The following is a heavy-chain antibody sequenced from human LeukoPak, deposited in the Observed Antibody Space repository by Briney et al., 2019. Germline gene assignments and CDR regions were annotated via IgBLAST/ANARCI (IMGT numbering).Heavy chain of an antibody. J-gene: IGHJ4*02. Sequence: PGGSLRLSCAASGFTFSSYGMHWVRQAPGKGLEWVAVISYDGSNKYYADSVKGRFTISRDNSKNTLYLQMNSLRAEDTAVYYCASAPWLTPTLHYFDYWGQGTLVTVSS. CDR2: ISYDGSNK. CDR1: GFTFSSYG. V-gene: IGHV3-30*03. CDR3: ASAPWLTPTLHYFDY. D-gene: IGHD4-23*01.